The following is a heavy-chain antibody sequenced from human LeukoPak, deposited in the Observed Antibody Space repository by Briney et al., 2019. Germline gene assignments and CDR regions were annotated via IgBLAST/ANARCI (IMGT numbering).Heavy chain of an antibody. CDR1: GFIFNNYA. V-gene: IGHV3-9*01. CDR3: AKDNRRHYTSGPNPDSLH. D-gene: IGHD6-19*01. CDR2: FSWNSGSI. J-gene: IGHJ4*02. Sequence: GRSLRLSCAGSGFIFNNYAMHWVRQPPGKGLEWVSGFSWNSGSIDYADSVKGRFTISRDNAKNSLYLQMNSLRVEDTAFYYCAKDNRRHYTSGPNPDSLHWGQGALVTVSS.